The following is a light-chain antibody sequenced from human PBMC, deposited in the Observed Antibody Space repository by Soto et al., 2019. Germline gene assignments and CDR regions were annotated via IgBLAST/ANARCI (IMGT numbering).Light chain of an antibody. CDR1: QSVTSNY. CDR2: GAS. J-gene: IGKJ1*01. Sequence: EIVLTQSPATLSLSPGERATLSCRASQSVTSNYLAWFQQKPGQAPRLLIYGASNRATGIPDRFSGSGSGTDFTLTISRLEPEDFAVYYCQQYGRLPRTFGQGTKVEIK. CDR3: QQYGRLPRT. V-gene: IGKV3-20*01.